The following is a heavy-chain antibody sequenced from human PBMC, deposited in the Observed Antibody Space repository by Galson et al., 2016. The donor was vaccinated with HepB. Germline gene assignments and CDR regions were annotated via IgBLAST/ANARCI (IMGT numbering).Heavy chain of an antibody. Sequence: SLRLSCAASGFTLSRSGINWVRQAPGKGLQWLSYISSSISTIYYADSVMGRFTISRDNAENSLYLQMNSLRDDDTAVYYCARELVRSAFDLWGQGTMVTVSS. D-gene: IGHD4/OR15-4a*01. V-gene: IGHV3-48*02. CDR1: GFTLSRSG. CDR2: ISSSISTI. CDR3: ARELVRSAFDL. J-gene: IGHJ3*01.